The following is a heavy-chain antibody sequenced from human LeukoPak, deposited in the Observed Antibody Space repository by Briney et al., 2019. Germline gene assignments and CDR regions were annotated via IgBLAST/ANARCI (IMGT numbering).Heavy chain of an antibody. CDR3: AREPTYSSTWYTTCDY. CDR2: ISSFSGTI. Sequence: PGGSLRLSCVASGITFSTYSMNWVRQAPGKGLEWVSYISSFSGTINYADSVKGRFTISRDNAKRSLYLQMNSLRAEDTAVYYCAREPTYSSTWYTTCDYWGQGTLVTVSS. V-gene: IGHV3-48*01. D-gene: IGHD6-13*01. CDR1: GITFSTYS. J-gene: IGHJ4*02.